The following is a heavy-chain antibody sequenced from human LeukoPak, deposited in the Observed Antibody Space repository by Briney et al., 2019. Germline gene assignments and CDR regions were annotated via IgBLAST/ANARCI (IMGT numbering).Heavy chain of an antibody. CDR2: ISGSGGST. J-gene: IGHJ4*02. V-gene: IGHV3-23*01. CDR3: AKDRQGVSSWSGRFGY. D-gene: IGHD6-13*01. CDR1: GFTFSSYA. Sequence: PGGSLRLSCAASGFTFSSYAMSWVRQAPWKGLEWVSAISGSGGSTYYADSVKGRFTISRDNSKNTLYLQMNSLRAEDTAVYYCAKDRQGVSSWSGRFGYWGQGTLVTVSS.